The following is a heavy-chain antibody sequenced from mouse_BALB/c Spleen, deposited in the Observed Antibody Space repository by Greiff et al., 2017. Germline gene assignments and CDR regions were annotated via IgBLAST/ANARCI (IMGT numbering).Heavy chain of an antibody. Sequence: DVKLQESGPGLVKPSQSLSLTCSVTGYSITSGYYWNWIRQFPGNKLEWMGYISYDGSNNYNPSLKNRISITRDTSKNQFFLKLNSVTTEDTATYYCARELPGTYWGQGTLVTVSA. CDR1: GYSITSGYY. J-gene: IGHJ3*01. CDR2: ISYDGSN. CDR3: ARELPGTY. D-gene: IGHD4-1*01. V-gene: IGHV3-6*02.